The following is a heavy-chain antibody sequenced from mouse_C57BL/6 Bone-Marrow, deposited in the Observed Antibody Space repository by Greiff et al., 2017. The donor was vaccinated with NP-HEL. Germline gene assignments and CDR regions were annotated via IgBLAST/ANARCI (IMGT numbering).Heavy chain of an antibody. D-gene: IGHD1-1*01. CDR3: ARGTVVATDY. J-gene: IGHJ2*01. Sequence: QVQLQQPGAELVMPGASVKLSCQASGYPFTSYWMHWVKQRPGQGLEWIGEIDPSDSYTNYNQKFKGKSTLTVDKSSSTAYMQLSSLTSEDSAVYYCARGTVVATDYWGQGTTLTVSS. CDR2: IDPSDSYT. V-gene: IGHV1-69*01. CDR1: GYPFTSYW.